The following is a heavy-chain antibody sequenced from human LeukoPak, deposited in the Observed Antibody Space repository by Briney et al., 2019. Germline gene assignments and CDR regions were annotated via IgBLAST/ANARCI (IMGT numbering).Heavy chain of an antibody. Sequence: ASVKVSRKASGGTFSSYAISWVRQAPGQGLEWMGGIIPIFGTANYAQKFQGRVTITTDESTSTAYMELSSLRAEDTAVYYCAREWGYCSSTSCYRSFDYWGQGTLVTVSS. V-gene: IGHV1-69*05. CDR2: IIPIFGTA. CDR1: GGTFSSYA. CDR3: AREWGYCSSTSCYRSFDY. D-gene: IGHD2-2*01. J-gene: IGHJ4*02.